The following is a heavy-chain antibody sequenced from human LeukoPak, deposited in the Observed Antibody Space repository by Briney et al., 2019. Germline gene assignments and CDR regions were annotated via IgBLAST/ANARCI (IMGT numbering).Heavy chain of an antibody. D-gene: IGHD6-25*01. CDR2: IYHTGNT. J-gene: IGHJ6*03. V-gene: IGHV4-4*02. CDR1: GGSITSANW. CDR3: ARDANGSDLHYYHMDV. Sequence: KPSGTLSLTCAGSGGSITSANWWSWVRQSPGKGLEWIGEIYHTGNTNYNPSLNSRVSISLDTSKNQFSLRLTSVTAADTAVYFCARDANGSDLHYYHMDVWGKGTTVTVSS.